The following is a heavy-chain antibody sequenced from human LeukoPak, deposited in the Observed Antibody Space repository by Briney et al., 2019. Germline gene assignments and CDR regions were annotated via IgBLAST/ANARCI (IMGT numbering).Heavy chain of an antibody. D-gene: IGHD4-17*01. Sequence: GASVKVSCKASGYTFTSHDINWARQATGQGLEWMGWMNPNSGATGYAQKFRGRITMTRDTSLTTAYMELSSLRSEDTALYYCARGPAYSEYGVLGYSHYSMDVWGKGTTVTVS. CDR3: ARGPAYSEYGVLGYSHYSMDV. CDR1: GYTFTSHD. CDR2: MNPNSGAT. J-gene: IGHJ6*03. V-gene: IGHV1-8*01.